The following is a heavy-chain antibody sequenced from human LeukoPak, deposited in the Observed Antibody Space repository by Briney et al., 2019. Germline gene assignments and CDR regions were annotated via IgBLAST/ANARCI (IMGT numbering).Heavy chain of an antibody. V-gene: IGHV1-3*01. CDR1: GYTFTSYA. CDR2: INAGNGNT. J-gene: IGHJ5*02. CDR3: ARDLSYGQGWFDP. D-gene: IGHD2-8*01. Sequence: ASVKVSCKASGYTFTSYAMHWVRQAPGQRLEWMGWINAGNGNTKYSQKFQGRVTITRDTSASTAYMKLSSLRSEDTAVYYCARDLSYGQGWFDPWGQGTLVTVSS.